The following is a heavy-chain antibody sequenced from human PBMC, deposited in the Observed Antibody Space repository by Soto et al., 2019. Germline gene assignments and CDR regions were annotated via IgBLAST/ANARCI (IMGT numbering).Heavy chain of an antibody. V-gene: IGHV1-2*02. J-gene: IGHJ4*02. Sequence: GASVKVSCKASGYTFTGYYMHWVRQAPGQGLEWMGWINPNSGGTNYAQKFQGRVTMTRDTSISTAYMELSRLRSDDTAMYYCARPTESYYYDSSGYNPFDYWGQGTLVTVSS. CDR3: ARPTESYYYDSSGYNPFDY. D-gene: IGHD3-22*01. CDR2: INPNSGGT. CDR1: GYTFTGYY.